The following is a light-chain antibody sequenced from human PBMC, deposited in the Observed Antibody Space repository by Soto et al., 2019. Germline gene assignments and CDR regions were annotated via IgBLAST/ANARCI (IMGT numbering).Light chain of an antibody. V-gene: IGKV4-1*01. CDR1: QSLLYSSNNKNY. J-gene: IGKJ1*01. CDR3: QQYYNTPWT. CDR2: WAS. Sequence: DIVMTQSPDSLAVSLGERATINCKSSQSLLYSSNNKNYLAWYQQKPGQPPKLIIYWASTRESGVPDRISGSGSGTDFTLTISSLQAEDVAVYYCQQYYNTPWTFGQGTKVDIK.